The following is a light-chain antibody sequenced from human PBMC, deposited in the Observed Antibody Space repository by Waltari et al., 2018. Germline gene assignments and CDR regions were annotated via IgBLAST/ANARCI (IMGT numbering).Light chain of an antibody. CDR2: DAS. CDR1: QSVSSN. V-gene: IGKV3-15*01. J-gene: IGKJ1*01. CDR3: QQYNYWRT. Sequence: EIVMTQSPATLSLSPGERATLSCRASQSVSSNLAWYQQKPGQAPRLLIFDASTRATGIPARFSGSGSGTEFTLTISSLQSEDFAVYFCQQYNYWRTYGQGTKVEIK.